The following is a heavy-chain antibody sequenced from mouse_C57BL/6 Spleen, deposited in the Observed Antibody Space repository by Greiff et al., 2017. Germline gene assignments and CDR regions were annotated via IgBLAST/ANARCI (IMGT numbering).Heavy chain of an antibody. Sequence: VQLQQSGPELVKPGASVKISCTASGYSFTGYYMNWVKQSPEKSLEWIGEINPSTGGTTYTQKFKAKATLTVDKSSSTAYMQLKSLTSEDSAVYYGARITTGVAPNYYAKDYWGQGTSVTVSS. CDR1: GYSFTGYY. CDR3: ARITTGVAPNYYAKDY. V-gene: IGHV1-42*01. J-gene: IGHJ4*01. D-gene: IGHD1-1*01. CDR2: INPSTGGT.